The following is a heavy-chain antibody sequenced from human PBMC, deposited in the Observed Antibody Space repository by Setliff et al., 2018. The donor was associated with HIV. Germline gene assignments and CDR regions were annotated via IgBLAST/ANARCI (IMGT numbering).Heavy chain of an antibody. CDR2: INPKSGGT. D-gene: IGHD3-3*01. CDR1: GYIFTGYY. CDR3: ARLPFITIFGVLNGDDGFDI. V-gene: IGHV1-2*06. J-gene: IGHJ3*02. Sequence: SVKVSCKSSGYIFTGYYVHWVRQAPGQGPEWLGRINPKSGGTGYAQKFQGRVSMTRDTAISTAYMELSRLRSDDSAVYYCARLPFITIFGVLNGDDGFDIWGQGTMVTVSS.